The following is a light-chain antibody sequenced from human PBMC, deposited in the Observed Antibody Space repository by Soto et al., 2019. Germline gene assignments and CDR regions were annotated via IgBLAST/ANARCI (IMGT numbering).Light chain of an antibody. Sequence: EIVLTQSPDTLSLSPGERATLSCRASQSVRSSLAWYQQKPGQAHRLLIYDASNRATGIPARFSGSGSGTDFTITISRLEPEDFAVYDCQQRSNLPPEVTFGPGTKVDIK. CDR2: DAS. CDR1: QSVRSS. J-gene: IGKJ3*01. CDR3: QQRSNLPPEVT. V-gene: IGKV3-11*01.